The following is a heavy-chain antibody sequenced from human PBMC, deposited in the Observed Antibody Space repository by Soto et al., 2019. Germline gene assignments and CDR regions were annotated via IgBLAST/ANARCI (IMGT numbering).Heavy chain of an antibody. V-gene: IGHV4-34*10. Sequence: ALTCTVSGCSLRGFHCSLIRQPRGKVLEGIGEIYHSGSRNYNPSLKSRVTMSVDKSKNQISLKLSSVTAADTAVYYCARAPEAPLRLGELAEPPHSFDYWGQGTLVSVSS. D-gene: IGHD3-16*01. CDR2: IYHSGSR. CDR1: GCSLRGFH. J-gene: IGHJ4*02. CDR3: ARAPEAPLRLGELAEPPHSFDY.